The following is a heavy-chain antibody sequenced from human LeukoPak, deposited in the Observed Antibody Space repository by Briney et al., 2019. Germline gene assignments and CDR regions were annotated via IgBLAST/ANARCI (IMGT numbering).Heavy chain of an antibody. CDR2: IQSDGRST. CDR1: GFTFSNYW. J-gene: IGHJ4*02. CDR3: ARGLAGRFDY. Sequence: GGPLRLSCAASGFTFSNYWMHWVRQAPGKGLVWVSRIQSDGRSTSYADSVKGRFTISRDNAKNSLYLQMNSLRDEDTAVYYCARGLAGRFDYWGQGTLVTVSS. D-gene: IGHD2-15*01. V-gene: IGHV3-74*01.